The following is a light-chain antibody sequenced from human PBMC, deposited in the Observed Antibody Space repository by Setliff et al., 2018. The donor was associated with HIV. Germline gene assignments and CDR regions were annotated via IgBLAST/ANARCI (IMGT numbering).Light chain of an antibody. CDR1: SGDVGRYNL. CDR2: QAS. V-gene: IGLV2-23*01. CDR3: CSNTGSNTYV. J-gene: IGLJ1*01. Sequence: QSVLTQPASVSGSPGQSITISCTGTSGDVGRYNLVSWYQQQPGKPPKLMIYQASKRPSGVSNRFSGSKSGNPASLTISGLQAEDEADYYCCSNTGSNTYVFGTGTKVTV.